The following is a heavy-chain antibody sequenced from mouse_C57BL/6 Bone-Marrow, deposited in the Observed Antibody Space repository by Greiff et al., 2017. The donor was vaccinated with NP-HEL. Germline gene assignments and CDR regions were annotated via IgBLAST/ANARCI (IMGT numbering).Heavy chain of an antibody. J-gene: IGHJ2*01. V-gene: IGHV1-15*01. CDR1: GYTFTDYE. D-gene: IGHD2-5*01. CDR2: IDPETGGT. CDR3: TRWGIVTTYYFDY. Sequence: VKLMESGAELVRPGASVTLSCKASGYTFTDYEMHWVKQTPVHGLEWIGAIDPETGGTAYNQKFKGKAILTADKSSSTAYMELRSLTSEDSAVYYCTRWGIVTTYYFDYWGQGTTLTVSS.